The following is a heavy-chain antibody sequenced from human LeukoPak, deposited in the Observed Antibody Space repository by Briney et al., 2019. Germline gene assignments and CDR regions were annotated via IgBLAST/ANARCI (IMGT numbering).Heavy chain of an antibody. CDR3: ARRDSSGYYGGYYFDY. J-gene: IGHJ4*02. Sequence: SETLSLTCAVYGGSFSGYYWSWIRQPPGKGLEWIGSIYYSGSTYYNPSLKSRVTISVDTSKNQFSLKLSSVTAADTAVYYCARRDSSGYYGGYYFDYWGQGTLVTVSS. CDR1: GGSFSGYY. V-gene: IGHV4-34*01. CDR2: IYYSGST. D-gene: IGHD3-22*01.